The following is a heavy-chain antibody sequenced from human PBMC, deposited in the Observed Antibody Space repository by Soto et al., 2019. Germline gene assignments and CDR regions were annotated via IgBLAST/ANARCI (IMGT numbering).Heavy chain of an antibody. CDR2: IDGGSYYK. V-gene: IGHV3-11*06. CDR1: AFNLRDYY. CDR3: GRGLIYGGDPPPVDH. Sequence: QVQLVESGGGLAKPGGSLRLSCAASAFNLRDYYMGWIRQAPGKGLEWVAYIDGGSYYKNYAHSVKGRFTISRDNAQNSLYLQVDSLRAEDTGLYYCGRGLIYGGDPPPVDHWGQGTQVTVSS. J-gene: IGHJ4*02. D-gene: IGHD2-21*02.